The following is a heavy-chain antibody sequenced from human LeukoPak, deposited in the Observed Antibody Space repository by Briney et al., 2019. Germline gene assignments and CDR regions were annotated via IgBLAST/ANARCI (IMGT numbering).Heavy chain of an antibody. Sequence: GASVEVSCKASGYTFTGYYMHWVRQAPGQGLEWMGWINPNSGGTNYAQKFQGRVTMTRDTSISTAYMELSRLRSDDTAVYYCASHPNSGSSSWHGDYYYYMDVWGKGTTVTISS. CDR2: INPNSGGT. J-gene: IGHJ6*03. CDR3: ASHPNSGSSSWHGDYYYYMDV. V-gene: IGHV1-2*02. CDR1: GYTFTGYY. D-gene: IGHD6-13*01.